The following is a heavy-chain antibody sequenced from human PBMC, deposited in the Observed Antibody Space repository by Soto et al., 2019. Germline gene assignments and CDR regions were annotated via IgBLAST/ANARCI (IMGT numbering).Heavy chain of an antibody. CDR3: ARGSLVRIYSSSWYAWFDP. D-gene: IGHD6-13*01. CDR2: INHSGST. CDR1: GGSFSGYY. V-gene: IGHV4-34*01. J-gene: IGHJ5*02. Sequence: SETLSLTCAVYGGSFSGYYWSWIRQPPGKGLEWIGEINHSGSTNYNPSLKSRVTISVDTSKNQFSLKLNSVTAADTAVYYCARGSLVRIYSSSWYAWFDPWGQGTLVTVSS.